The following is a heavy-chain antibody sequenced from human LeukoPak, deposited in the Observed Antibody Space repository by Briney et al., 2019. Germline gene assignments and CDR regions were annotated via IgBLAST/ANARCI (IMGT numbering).Heavy chain of an antibody. CDR2: INAGNGNT. CDR3: ARDQGYYDSSGYNWFDP. Sequence: GASVKVSCKASGYTFTSYAMHWVRQAPGQRLEWMGWINAGNGNTKYSQKFQGRVTITRDTSASTAYMELSSLRSEDTAVYYCARDQGYYDSSGYNWFDPWGQGTLVTVSS. CDR1: GYTFTSYA. J-gene: IGHJ5*02. V-gene: IGHV1-3*01. D-gene: IGHD3-22*01.